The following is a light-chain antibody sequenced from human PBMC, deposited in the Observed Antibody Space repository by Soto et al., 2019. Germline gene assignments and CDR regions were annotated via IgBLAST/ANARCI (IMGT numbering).Light chain of an antibody. V-gene: IGLV2-8*01. CDR2: XVS. CDR1: SSDVGAFNY. CDR3: SSYAGSNNFV. J-gene: IGLJ1*01. Sequence: QSVLTQPASVSGSPGQAITISCSGTSSDVGAFNYVSWYQQHPGKAPKLMIYXVSXRPSGVPDRFSGSKSSNTASLTVSGLQAEDEADYYCSSYAGSNNFVFGTGTKVTVL.